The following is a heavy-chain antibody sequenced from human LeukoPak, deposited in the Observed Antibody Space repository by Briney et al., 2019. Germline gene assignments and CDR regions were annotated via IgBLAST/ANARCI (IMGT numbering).Heavy chain of an antibody. V-gene: IGHV1-69*05. J-gene: IGHJ5*02. Sequence: ASVKVSCKASGGTFSSYAISWVRQAPGQGLEWMGGIIPIFGTANYAQKFQGRVTITTDESTSTAYMELSSLRSEDTAVYYCARSSSWVNWFDPWGQGTLVTVSS. CDR2: IIPIFGTA. D-gene: IGHD6-13*01. CDR3: ARSSSWVNWFDP. CDR1: GGTFSSYA.